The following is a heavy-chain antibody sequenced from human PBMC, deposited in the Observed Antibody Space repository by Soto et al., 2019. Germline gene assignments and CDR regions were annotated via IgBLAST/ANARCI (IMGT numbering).Heavy chain of an antibody. CDR1: GFTFSHYG. V-gene: IGHV3-30*03. CDR2: ISYDGSNK. Sequence: QVQVVESGGGVVQPGRSLRLSCAASGFTFSHYGIHWVRQAPGKGLEWLAVISYDGSNKYYADSVKGRFTVSRDNSKNTLYLQMNSLRAEDTAVYFCARYSGKYQGPIDYWGQGTLVTVSS. D-gene: IGHD1-26*01. J-gene: IGHJ4*02. CDR3: ARYSGKYQGPIDY.